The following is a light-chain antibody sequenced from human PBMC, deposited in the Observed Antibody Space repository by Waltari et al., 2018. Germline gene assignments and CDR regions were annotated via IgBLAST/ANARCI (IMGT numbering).Light chain of an antibody. Sequence: YQLLPGTAPKLLINGNSNPPPGVPDRFYGSKSGTAASLASTGLQAEDEADYDCQSYDSSLSTSVFGGGTKLTVL. V-gene: IGLV1-40*01. CDR2: GNS. J-gene: IGLJ2*01. CDR3: QSYDSSLSTSV.